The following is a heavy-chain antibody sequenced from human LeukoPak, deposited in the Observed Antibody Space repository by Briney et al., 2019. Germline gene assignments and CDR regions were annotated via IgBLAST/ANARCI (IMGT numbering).Heavy chain of an antibody. CDR1: GGSISSSSYY. D-gene: IGHD3-3*01. CDR2: IYYSGST. J-gene: IGHJ4*02. CDR3: ARITRVVVDY. Sequence: SETLSLTCTVSGGSISSSSYYWGWIRQPPGKGLEWIGSIYYSGSTYYNPSLKSRVTMSVDMSKNQFSLKLSSVTAADTAVYYCARITRVVVDYWAQGTLVTVSS. V-gene: IGHV4-39*07.